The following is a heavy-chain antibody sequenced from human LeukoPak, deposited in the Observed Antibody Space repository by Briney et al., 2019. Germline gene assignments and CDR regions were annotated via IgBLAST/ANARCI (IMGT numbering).Heavy chain of an antibody. J-gene: IGHJ3*02. D-gene: IGHD5-24*01. CDR1: GFTFSSYG. CDR2: IRYDGSNK. CDR3: AKVRADPDAFDI. Sequence: GGSLRLSCAASGFTFSSYGMHWVRQAPGKGLEWVAFIRYDGSNKYYADSVKGRFTISRDNSKNTLYLQMNSLRAEDTAVYYCAKVRADPDAFDIWGQGTMVTVSS. V-gene: IGHV3-30*02.